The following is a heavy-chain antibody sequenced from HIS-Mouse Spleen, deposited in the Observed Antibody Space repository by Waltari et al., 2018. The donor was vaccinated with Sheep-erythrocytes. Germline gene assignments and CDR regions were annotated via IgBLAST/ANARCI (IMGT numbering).Heavy chain of an antibody. CDR3: ARDSFRVYRQLVRCGHYFDY. D-gene: IGHD6-13*01. Sequence: QVQLVQSGAEVKKPGASVKVSCKASGYTFTSYGNSWVRQAPGQGLGWMGWISAYNGNTNYAQKLQGRVTMTTDTSTSTAYMELRSLRSDDTAVYYCARDSFRVYRQLVRCGHYFDYWGQGTLVTVSS. CDR2: ISAYNGNT. V-gene: IGHV1-18*01. J-gene: IGHJ4*02. CDR1: GYTFTSYG.